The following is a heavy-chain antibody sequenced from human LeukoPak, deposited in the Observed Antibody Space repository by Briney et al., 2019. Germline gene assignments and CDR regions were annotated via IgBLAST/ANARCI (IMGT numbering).Heavy chain of an antibody. J-gene: IGHJ4*02. CDR3: ARHNNIVVVSAFDY. CDR2: IYYSGST. V-gene: IGHV4-39*01. CDR1: GGSISSGDYY. Sequence: KPSQTLSLTCTVSGGSISSGDYYWGWIRQPPGKGLEWIGSIYYSGSTYYNPSLRSRVTISVDTSKSQFSLKLSSVTAADTAVYYCARHNNIVVVSAFDYWGLGTLVTVSS. D-gene: IGHD2-21*01.